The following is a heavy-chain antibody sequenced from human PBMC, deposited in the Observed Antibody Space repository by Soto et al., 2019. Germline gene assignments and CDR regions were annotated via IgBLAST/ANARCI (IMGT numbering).Heavy chain of an antibody. CDR2: IYYSGST. D-gene: IGHD5-18*01. CDR3: ARTAYSYGYRVFDY. Sequence: SETLSLTCTVSGGSISSSSYYWGWIRQPPGKGLEWTGSIYYSGSTYYNPSLKSRVTISVDTSKNQFSLKLSSVTAADTAVYYCARTAYSYGYRVFDYWGQGTLVTVSS. V-gene: IGHV4-39*01. J-gene: IGHJ4*02. CDR1: GGSISSSSYY.